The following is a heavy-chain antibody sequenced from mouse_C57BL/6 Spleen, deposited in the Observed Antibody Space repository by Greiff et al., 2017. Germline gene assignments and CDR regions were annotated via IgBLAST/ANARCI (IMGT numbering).Heavy chain of an antibody. Sequence: QVQLQQPVPSLFNPLPSFNLSCKASGYTFTSYWMHWVKQRPGQGLEWIGNINPSNGGTNYNEKFKSKATLTVDKSSSTAYMQLSSLTSEDSAVYYCAAGYRFAYWGQGTLVTVSA. CDR3: AAGYRFAY. CDR2: INPSNGGT. D-gene: IGHD3-2*02. J-gene: IGHJ3*01. CDR1: GYTFTSYW. V-gene: IGHV1-53*01.